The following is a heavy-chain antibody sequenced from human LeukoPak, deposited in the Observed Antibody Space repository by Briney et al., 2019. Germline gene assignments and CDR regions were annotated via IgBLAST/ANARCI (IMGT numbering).Heavy chain of an antibody. CDR3: AKSAVQYSSSWYYFDY. V-gene: IGHV3-9*01. CDR1: GFTFDDYA. CDR2: ISWNSGSI. J-gene: IGHJ4*02. Sequence: GGSLRLSCAASGFTFDDYATHWVRQAPGKGLEWVSGISWNSGSIGYADSVKGRFTISRDNAKNSLYLQMNSLRAEDTALYYCAKSAVQYSSSWYYFDYWGQGTLVTVSS. D-gene: IGHD6-13*01.